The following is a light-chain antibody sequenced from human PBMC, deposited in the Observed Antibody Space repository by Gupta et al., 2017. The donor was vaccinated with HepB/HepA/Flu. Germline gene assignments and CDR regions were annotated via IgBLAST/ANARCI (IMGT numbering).Light chain of an antibody. Sequence: IVMTQSPAPLSVSPGERATLSCRASQSVSSKLAWYQQKPGQAPRLLIYGTSTRASGIPARFSGSGSGTEFTLTISSLQSEDFAAYCCQQYNNWPLTFGGGTKVEIK. CDR2: GTS. J-gene: IGKJ4*01. CDR3: QQYNNWPLT. CDR1: QSVSSK. V-gene: IGKV3-15*01.